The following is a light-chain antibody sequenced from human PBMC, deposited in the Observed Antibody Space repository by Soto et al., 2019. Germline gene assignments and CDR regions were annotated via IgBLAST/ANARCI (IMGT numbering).Light chain of an antibody. Sequence: EIVMTQSPATLSVSPGERATLSCRASQSVSDNLAWYQQKPGQAPRLLIYGASTRATGIPAGFSGSGSGTEFTLTISSLQSEDFAVDYCQQYNNWPLTFGGGTKVEIK. V-gene: IGKV3-15*01. J-gene: IGKJ4*01. CDR3: QQYNNWPLT. CDR2: GAS. CDR1: QSVSDN.